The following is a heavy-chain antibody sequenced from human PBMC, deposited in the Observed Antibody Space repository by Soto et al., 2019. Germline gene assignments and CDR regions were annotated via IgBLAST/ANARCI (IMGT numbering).Heavy chain of an antibody. Sequence: DVQLVESGGGLVQPGGSLRLSCAASGFTFNNYWMHWVRQAPGKGLMWVSRINTDGTRTTYADSVKGRFAISRDNAKNTVYLQMNSLRADDTAVYFCARVKSGSYVWSDPWGQGTLVTVSS. D-gene: IGHD3-10*01. CDR1: GFTFNNYW. J-gene: IGHJ5*02. V-gene: IGHV3-74*01. CDR3: ARVKSGSYVWSDP. CDR2: INTDGTRT.